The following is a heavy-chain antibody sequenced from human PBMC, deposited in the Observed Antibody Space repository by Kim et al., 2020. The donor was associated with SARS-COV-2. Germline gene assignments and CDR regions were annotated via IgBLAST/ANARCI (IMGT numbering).Heavy chain of an antibody. CDR3: ARPYSGSNRFDY. Sequence: ASVKVSCKASGYTFTSYAMHWVRQAPGQRLEWMGWINAGNGNTKYSQKFQGRVTITRDTSESTAYMELSSLSSEDTAVYYCARPYSGSNRFDYWGQGTLVTVSS. V-gene: IGHV1-3*01. D-gene: IGHD1-26*01. CDR2: INAGNGNT. CDR1: GYTFTSYA. J-gene: IGHJ4*02.